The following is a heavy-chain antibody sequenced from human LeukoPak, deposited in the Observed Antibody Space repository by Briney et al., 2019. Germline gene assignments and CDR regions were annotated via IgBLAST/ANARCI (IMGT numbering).Heavy chain of an antibody. J-gene: IGHJ3*01. V-gene: IGHV3-23*01. D-gene: IGHD2-8*01. CDR1: GFTFGDFA. CDR2: IGGGGVDR. Sequence: GRSLRLSCVASGFTFGDFAMNWVRQVPGKGPEWVSHIGGGGVDREYEESVKGRFTVSRDNSRNSLYLQMNSLRGEDTAIYYCVKDSIERNGVYDAFDVWGQGTKVTVAS. CDR3: VKDSIERNGVYDAFDV.